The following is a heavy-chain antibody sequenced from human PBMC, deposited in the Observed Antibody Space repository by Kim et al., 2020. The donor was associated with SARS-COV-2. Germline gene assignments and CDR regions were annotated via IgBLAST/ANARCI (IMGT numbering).Heavy chain of an antibody. D-gene: IGHD3-3*01. CDR1: GGSLRSSSYY. CDR3: ARLWVTYYDSSKGFDY. J-gene: IGHJ4*02. V-gene: IGHV4-39*01. Sequence: SETLSLTCSVYGGSLRSSSYYWGWFRQPPGQGLEWPGSIFFSGTTYYNPSLKSRLTMSVDTSQNQFSLNLNSVTAADTAVYFCARLWVTYYDSSKGFDYWGQGALVTVSS. CDR2: IFFSGTT.